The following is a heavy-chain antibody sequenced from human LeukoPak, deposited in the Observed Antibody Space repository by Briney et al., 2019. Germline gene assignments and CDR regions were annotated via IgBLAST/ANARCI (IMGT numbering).Heavy chain of an antibody. CDR3: ARDKKYSSSSYYFDY. D-gene: IGHD6-6*01. CDR2: ISYDGSNK. J-gene: IGHJ4*02. CDR1: GFTFSSYA. V-gene: IGHV3-30-3*01. Sequence: GGSLRLSCAASGFTFSSYAMHWVRQAPGKGLEWVAVISYDGSNKYYADSVKGRFTISRDNSKNTLYLQMNSLRAEDTAVYYRARDKKYSSSSYYFDYWGQGTLVTVSS.